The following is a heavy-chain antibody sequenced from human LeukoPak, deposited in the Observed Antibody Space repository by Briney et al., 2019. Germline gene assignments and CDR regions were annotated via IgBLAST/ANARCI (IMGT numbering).Heavy chain of an antibody. CDR2: IWYDGSNK. D-gene: IGHD2-15*01. CDR1: GFTFSSYG. Sequence: GGSLRLSCAASGFTFSSYGMHWVRQAPGKGLEWVAVIWYDGSNKYYADSVKGRFTISRDNSKNTLYLQMNSLRAEDTAVYYCARCGGSCYFFDYWGQGTLVTVSS. CDR3: ARCGGSCYFFDY. V-gene: IGHV3-33*01. J-gene: IGHJ4*02.